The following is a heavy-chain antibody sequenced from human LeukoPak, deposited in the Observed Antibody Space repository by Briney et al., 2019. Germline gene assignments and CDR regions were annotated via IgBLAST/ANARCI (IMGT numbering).Heavy chain of an antibody. CDR3: ARDSDKVVDH. Sequence: VASVKVSCKTSGYTFSNYGISWVRQAPGQGLEWMGWITAYNGNRLYAQRFQGRITLTTDTSTSTSYMELRSLEYDDTAIYYCARDSDKVVDHWGQGTLVTVSS. CDR1: GYTFSNYG. CDR2: ITAYNGNR. J-gene: IGHJ4*01. V-gene: IGHV1-18*01. D-gene: IGHD2-15*01.